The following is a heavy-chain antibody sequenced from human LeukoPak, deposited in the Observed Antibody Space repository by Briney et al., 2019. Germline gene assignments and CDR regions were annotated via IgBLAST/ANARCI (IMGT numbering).Heavy chain of an antibody. D-gene: IGHD3-10*01. J-gene: IGHJ4*02. CDR2: IWYDGSKT. Sequence: GGSLRLSCAASGFTFSVYGMHWVRQAPGKGLEWVAVIWYDGSKTYYVDSVKGRFTISRDNSKNTLYLQMNSLRAEDTAVYYCARGWAMVRGVPFDYWGQGTLVTVSS. CDR3: ARGWAMVRGVPFDY. V-gene: IGHV3-33*01. CDR1: GFTFSVYG.